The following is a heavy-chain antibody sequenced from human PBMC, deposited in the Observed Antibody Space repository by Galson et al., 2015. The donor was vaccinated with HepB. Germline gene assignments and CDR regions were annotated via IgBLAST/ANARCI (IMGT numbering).Heavy chain of an antibody. CDR3: ARVFVPGMQWFDP. Sequence: SVKVSCKASGYTFTNYGISWVRQAPGQGLERMGWISGYNGNTNYAQKLQGRVTMTTDTSTSTAYMELRSLRSDDTAVYYCARVFVPGMQWFDPWGQGTLVTVSS. J-gene: IGHJ5*02. D-gene: IGHD3-16*01. V-gene: IGHV1-18*01. CDR2: ISGYNGNT. CDR1: GYTFTNYG.